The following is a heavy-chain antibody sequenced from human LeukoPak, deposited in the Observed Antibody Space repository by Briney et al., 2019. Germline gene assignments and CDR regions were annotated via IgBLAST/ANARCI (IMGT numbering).Heavy chain of an antibody. Sequence: PEASVKVSCKLSGNSLNELSIHWVRQAPGKGLDWMGGFDPEEGEIVYSQSFQGRVTVTEDRSTNTAYLELRSLRSEDAAVYYCATIGQFGGNYYYFDPWGQGTLVTVSS. CDR2: FDPEEGEI. D-gene: IGHD5-12*01. V-gene: IGHV1-24*01. CDR3: ATIGQFGGNYYYFDP. CDR1: GNSLNELS. J-gene: IGHJ5*02.